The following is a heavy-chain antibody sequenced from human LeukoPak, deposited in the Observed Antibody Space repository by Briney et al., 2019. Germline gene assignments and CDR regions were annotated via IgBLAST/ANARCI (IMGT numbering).Heavy chain of an antibody. CDR1: GFTFSTYG. Sequence: GGSLRLSCAASGFTFSTYGMHWVRQAPGKGLEWVANIKQDGSEKYYVDSVKGRFTISRDNAKNSLYLQMNSLRAEDTAVYYCASPRNGYNDLFWDYWGQGTLVTVSS. V-gene: IGHV3-7*01. D-gene: IGHD5-24*01. CDR2: IKQDGSEK. CDR3: ASPRNGYNDLFWDY. J-gene: IGHJ4*02.